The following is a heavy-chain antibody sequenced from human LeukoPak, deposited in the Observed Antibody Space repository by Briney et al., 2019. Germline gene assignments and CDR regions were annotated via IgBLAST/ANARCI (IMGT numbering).Heavy chain of an antibody. CDR3: AKNRDYYTTHDY. J-gene: IGHJ4*02. CDR2: ISGSGGST. V-gene: IGHV3-23*01. Sequence: GGSLRLSCAASGFTFSSYAMSWVRRAPGKGLEWVSAISGSGGSTYYADSVKGRFTISRDNSKNTLYLQMNSLRAEDTAVYYCAKNRDYYTTHDYWGQGTLVTVSS. D-gene: IGHD3-22*01. CDR1: GFTFSSYA.